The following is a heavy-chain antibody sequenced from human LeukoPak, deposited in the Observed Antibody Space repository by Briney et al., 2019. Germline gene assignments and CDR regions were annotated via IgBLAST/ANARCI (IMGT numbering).Heavy chain of an antibody. CDR1: GFTFSSYG. CDR2: ISYDGSNK. D-gene: IGHD3-3*01. Sequence: LGGSLRLSCAASGFTFSSYGMHWVRQAPGKGLEWVAVISYDGSNKYYADSVKGRFTISRDNSKNTLYLQMNSLRAEDTAVYYCAKDGEYYDFWSGYKATTYYFDYWGQGTLVTVSS. CDR3: AKDGEYYDFWSGYKATTYYFDY. V-gene: IGHV3-30*18. J-gene: IGHJ4*02.